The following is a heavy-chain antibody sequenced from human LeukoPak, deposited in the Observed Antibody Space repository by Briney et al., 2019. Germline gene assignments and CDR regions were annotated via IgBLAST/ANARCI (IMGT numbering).Heavy chain of an antibody. Sequence: PSETLSLTCTVSGGSIRSSYYYWGWIRQPPGKGLEWIGSIYDSGSTYYNPSLKSRVTISVDTSKNQFSLKLNSVTAADTAVYYCARQRWDIVVVVAAPDYWGQGTLVTVSS. CDR3: ARQRWDIVVVVAAPDY. CDR1: GGSIRSSYYY. J-gene: IGHJ4*02. V-gene: IGHV4-39*01. CDR2: IYDSGST. D-gene: IGHD2-15*01.